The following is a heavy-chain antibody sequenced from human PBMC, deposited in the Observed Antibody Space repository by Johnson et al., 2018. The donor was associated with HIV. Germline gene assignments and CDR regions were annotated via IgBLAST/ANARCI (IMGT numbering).Heavy chain of an antibody. V-gene: IGHV3-20*04. CDR3: ARDYRGALDI. CDR1: GFTFDDYG. Sequence: VQLVESGGGVVRPGGSLRLSCAASGFTFDDYGMSWVRQAPGKGLEWVSGINWNGGSRYYADSVKGRFTITRDNVKNSLYMQMNSLRVEDTAVYFCARDYRGALDIWGQGTMVTVSS. J-gene: IGHJ3*02. CDR2: INWNGGSR. D-gene: IGHD4-11*01.